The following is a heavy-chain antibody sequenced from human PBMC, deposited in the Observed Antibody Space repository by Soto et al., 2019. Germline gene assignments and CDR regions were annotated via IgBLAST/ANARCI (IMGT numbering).Heavy chain of an antibody. J-gene: IGHJ3*02. CDR1: GFTFSSYW. CDR2: IKQDGSEK. Sequence: EVQLVESGGGLVQPGGSLRLSCAASGFTFSSYWMSWVRQAPGKGLEWVANIKQDGSEKYYVDSVKGRFTISRDNAKNSLYLQMNSLRAEDTAVYYCARDPFLVLEGKVGPTRWTDAFDIWGQGTMVTVSS. D-gene: IGHD1-26*01. V-gene: IGHV3-7*03. CDR3: ARDPFLVLEGKVGPTRWTDAFDI.